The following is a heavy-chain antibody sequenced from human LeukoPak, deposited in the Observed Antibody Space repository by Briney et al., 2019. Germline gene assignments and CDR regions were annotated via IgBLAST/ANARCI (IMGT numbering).Heavy chain of an antibody. CDR2: IYTSGST. D-gene: IGHD3-10*01. J-gene: IGHJ4*02. CDR3: ARDYYGSGSYFGGFDY. Sequence: GSLRFSCAASGFTFSSYAMSWVRQAPGKGLEWIGRIYTSGSTNYNPSLKSRVTISVDTSKNQFSLKLSSVTAADTAVYYCARDYYGSGSYFGGFDYWGQGTLVTVSS. V-gene: IGHV4-4*08. CDR1: GFTFSSYA.